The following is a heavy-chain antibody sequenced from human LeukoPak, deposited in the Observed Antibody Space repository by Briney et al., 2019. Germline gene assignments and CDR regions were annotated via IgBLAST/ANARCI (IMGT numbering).Heavy chain of an antibody. V-gene: IGHV4-59*01. CDR3: ARLRNYGNSPNWFDP. D-gene: IGHD3-16*01. J-gene: IGHJ5*02. Sequence: SETLSLTCSVSGGSISSNYWSWIWQPPGKGLEWIGYIYYTGSTKYNPSLKSRVTISVDTSKNQFSLKLSSVTAADTAIYYCARLRNYGNSPNWFDPWGQGTLVTVSS. CDR1: GGSISSNY. CDR2: IYYTGST.